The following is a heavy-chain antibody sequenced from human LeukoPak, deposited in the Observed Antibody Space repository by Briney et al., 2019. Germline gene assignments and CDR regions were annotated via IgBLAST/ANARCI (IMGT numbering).Heavy chain of an antibody. CDR3: ARADDCSSTSCYTGYYYMDV. CDR1: GFTFSSYA. V-gene: IGHV3-30*01. J-gene: IGHJ6*03. D-gene: IGHD2-2*02. Sequence: PGRSLRLSCAASGFTFSSYAMHWVRQAPGKGLEWVAVISYDGSNKYYADSVKGRFTISRDNSKNTLYLQMNSLRAEDTAVYYCARADDCSSTSCYTGYYYMDVWGKGTTVTVSS. CDR2: ISYDGSNK.